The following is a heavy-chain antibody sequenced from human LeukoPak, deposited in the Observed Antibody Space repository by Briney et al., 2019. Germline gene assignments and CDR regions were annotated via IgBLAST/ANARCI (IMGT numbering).Heavy chain of an antibody. CDR2: ISSSSYI. V-gene: IGHV3-21*01. Sequence: GGSLRLSCAASGFTFSSYSMNWVRQAPGKGLEWVSSISSSSYIYYADSVKGRFTISRDNAKNSLYLQMNSLRAEDTAVYYCARDPPRRVATIPHFDYWGQGTLVTVSS. J-gene: IGHJ4*02. CDR1: GFTFSSYS. D-gene: IGHD5-12*01. CDR3: ARDPPRRVATIPHFDY.